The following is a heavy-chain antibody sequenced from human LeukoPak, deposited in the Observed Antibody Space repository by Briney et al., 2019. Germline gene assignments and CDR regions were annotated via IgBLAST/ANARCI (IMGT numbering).Heavy chain of an antibody. CDR2: ITSSSIYK. CDR1: GFTVSSNY. Sequence: PGGSLRLSCAASGFTVSSNYMNWVRQAPGKGLEWVSSITSSSIYKYYADSMKGRFTISRDNAKNSLYLQMNSLRAEDTAVYYCARVRSGDFFDYWGQGTLVTVSS. CDR3: ARVRSGDFFDY. V-gene: IGHV3-21*01. D-gene: IGHD4-17*01. J-gene: IGHJ4*02.